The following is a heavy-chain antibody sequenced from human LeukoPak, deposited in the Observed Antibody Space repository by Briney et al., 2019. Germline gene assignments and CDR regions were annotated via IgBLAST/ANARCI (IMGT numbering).Heavy chain of an antibody. J-gene: IGHJ4*02. Sequence: GGSLRLSCAASGFNFTTNAMSWVRQAPGKGLEWVSAISGRTGATYYADSEKGRFTISRDNSKSTLYLQMDSLRAEDTAVYYCAKCGNSGCHLIDYWGQGTLVTVSS. CDR2: ISGRTGAT. CDR3: AKCGNSGCHLIDY. V-gene: IGHV3-23*01. CDR1: GFNFTTNA. D-gene: IGHD5-12*01.